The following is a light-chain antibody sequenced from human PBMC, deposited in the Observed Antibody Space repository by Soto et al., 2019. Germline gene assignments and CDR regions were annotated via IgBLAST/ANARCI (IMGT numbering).Light chain of an antibody. Sequence: DIQMTQSPSSLSASVGDRVTITYRASQGIRNDLGWYQQKPGKAPKRLINAASSLQSGDQSRFIGSGSWTVFTLTICSLQPEDFATYYCLQHNSYPYTFGQGTKVDIK. J-gene: IGKJ2*01. CDR2: AAS. V-gene: IGKV1-17*01. CDR1: QGIRND. CDR3: LQHNSYPYT.